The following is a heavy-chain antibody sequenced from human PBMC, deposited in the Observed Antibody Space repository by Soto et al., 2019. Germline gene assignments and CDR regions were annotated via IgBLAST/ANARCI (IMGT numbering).Heavy chain of an antibody. CDR3: ARVGGVAARTFDY. CDR2: IYYSGST. D-gene: IGHD6-6*01. Sequence: PSETLSLTCTVSGGSINDFYWSWIRQPPGEGLEWIGYIYYSGSTDYNPSLKGRVTISVDTSKNQFSLKLRSVTAADTAVYYCARVGGVAARTFDYWGQGTLVTVSS. CDR1: GGSINDFY. J-gene: IGHJ4*02. V-gene: IGHV4-59*01.